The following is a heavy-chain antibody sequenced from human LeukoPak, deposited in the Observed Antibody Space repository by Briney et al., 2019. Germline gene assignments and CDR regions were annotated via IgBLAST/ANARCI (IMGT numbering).Heavy chain of an antibody. CDR2: IYSGGST. J-gene: IGHJ3*02. CDR1: GFTFSHYS. Sequence: GGSLRLSCAASGFTFSHYSMHWVRQAPGKGLEWVSVIYSGGSTYYADSVKGRFTISRDNSKNTLYLQMNSLRAEDTAVYYCARATSRYDAFDIWGQGTMVTVSS. V-gene: IGHV3-53*01. CDR3: ARATSRYDAFDI. D-gene: IGHD1-1*01.